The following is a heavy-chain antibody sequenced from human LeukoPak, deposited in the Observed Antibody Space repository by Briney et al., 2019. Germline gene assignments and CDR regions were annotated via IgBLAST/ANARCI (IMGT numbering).Heavy chain of an antibody. V-gene: IGHV1-2*02. Sequence: ASVKVSCKASGYTFTGYYMHWVRQAPGQGLEWMGWINPNSGGTNYAQKFQGRVTMTRDTSISTAYMELSRLRSDDTAVYYCASNLVRGDIYYYYMDVWGKGTTVTISS. D-gene: IGHD7-27*01. CDR1: GYTFTGYY. J-gene: IGHJ6*03. CDR2: INPNSGGT. CDR3: ASNLVRGDIYYYYMDV.